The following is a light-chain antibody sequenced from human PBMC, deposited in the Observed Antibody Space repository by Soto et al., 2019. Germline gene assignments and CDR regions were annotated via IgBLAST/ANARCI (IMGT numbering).Light chain of an antibody. V-gene: IGKV1-5*03. Sequence: DIQMTQSPSTLSASVGDTVTITCRADHSVSTWLAWYQQKPGTAPKLLIYRSSTLVTGVPSRFSGSGSGTEFTLTISSLQPDDFATYYCQQYTGPFGSGTKVDIK. CDR3: QQYTGP. CDR1: HSVSTW. J-gene: IGKJ3*01. CDR2: RSS.